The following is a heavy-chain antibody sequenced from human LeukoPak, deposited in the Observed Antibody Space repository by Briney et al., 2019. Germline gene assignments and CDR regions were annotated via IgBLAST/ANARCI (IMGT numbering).Heavy chain of an antibody. J-gene: IGHJ4*02. Sequence: PGGSLRLSCAASGFTFYDYAMHWVRQAPGKGLEWVSGIIWNSGSIGYADSVKGRFTISRDNAKNSLYLQMNSLRAEDTALYYCAKDISVGATPYYFDYWGQGTLVTVSS. CDR1: GFTFYDYA. V-gene: IGHV3-9*01. CDR3: AKDISVGATPYYFDY. D-gene: IGHD1-26*01. CDR2: IIWNSGSI.